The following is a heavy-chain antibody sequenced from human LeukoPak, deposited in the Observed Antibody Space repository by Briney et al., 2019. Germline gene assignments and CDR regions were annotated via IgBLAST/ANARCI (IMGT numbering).Heavy chain of an antibody. D-gene: IGHD1-26*01. CDR2: ITQSETT. CDR1: GESFSGYY. Sequence: SETLSLTCAVYGESFSGYYWSWIRQPPGKGLEWIGEITQSETTNYNPSLKSRVTMSVDPSKNQFSLNLTSVTAADTAVYYCARRPRNSGSDDGPPGLDYWGQGNLVTVSS. V-gene: IGHV4-34*01. J-gene: IGHJ4*02. CDR3: ARRPRNSGSDDGPPGLDY.